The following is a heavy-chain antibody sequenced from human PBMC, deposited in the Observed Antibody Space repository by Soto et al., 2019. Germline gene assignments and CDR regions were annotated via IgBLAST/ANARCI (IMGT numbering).Heavy chain of an antibody. CDR3: TRDRGCSSTSCYRYYYYGMDV. D-gene: IGHD2-2*01. J-gene: IGHJ6*02. CDR2: IRSKAYAGTT. V-gene: IGHV3-49*04. Sequence: GGSLRLSCTASGFTFGDYAMSWVRQALGKGLEWVGFIRSKAYAGTTEYAASVKVRFTISRDDSKSIAYLQMNSLKTEDTAVYYCTRDRGCSSTSCYRYYYYGMDVWGQGTTVTVSS. CDR1: GFTFGDYA.